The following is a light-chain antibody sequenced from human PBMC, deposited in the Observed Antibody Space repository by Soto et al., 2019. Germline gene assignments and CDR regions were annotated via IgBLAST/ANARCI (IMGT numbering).Light chain of an antibody. V-gene: IGLV1-44*01. CDR1: SSNIGSNT. J-gene: IGLJ2*01. CDR2: SNN. Sequence: QSVLTQPPSASGTPGQRVTISCSGSSSNIGSNTVTWYQQLPGTAHKLLIYSNNQRPSGVPARFSGSKSGTSASLAISGLQSEDEADYYCAAWDDSLNGPVFGGGTTLTVL. CDR3: AAWDDSLNGPV.